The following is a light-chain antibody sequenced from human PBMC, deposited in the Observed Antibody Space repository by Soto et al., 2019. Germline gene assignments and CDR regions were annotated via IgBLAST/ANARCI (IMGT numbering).Light chain of an antibody. V-gene: IGLV2-11*01. CDR1: RSDVGGYNY. Sequence: QSALTQPRSVSGSPGQSVTISCTGTRSDVGGYNYVSWYQQHPGKAPKLMIYDVSKRPSGVPDRFSGSKSGNTASLTISGLQAEDEAEYYCCSYAGSYTFVVFGGGTKLTVL. J-gene: IGLJ2*01. CDR3: CSYAGSYTFVV. CDR2: DVS.